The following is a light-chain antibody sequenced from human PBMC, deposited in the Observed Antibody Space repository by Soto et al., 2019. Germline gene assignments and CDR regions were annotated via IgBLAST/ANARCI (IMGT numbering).Light chain of an antibody. CDR3: QHLET. CDR1: QSVSSSY. V-gene: IGKV3-20*01. J-gene: IGKJ1*01. Sequence: ELVLTQSPGTLSLSPGERATLSCRASQSVSSSYLAWYQQKPGQAPRLLIHGASSRATGIPDRFSGSGSGTDFTLTISRLEPEDFAVYYCQHLETFGQGTKVDIK. CDR2: GAS.